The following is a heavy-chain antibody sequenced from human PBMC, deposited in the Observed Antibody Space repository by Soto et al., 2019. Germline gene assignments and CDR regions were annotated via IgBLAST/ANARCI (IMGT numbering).Heavy chain of an antibody. CDR1: GFTFSSYW. D-gene: IGHD2-2*01. Sequence: GGSLRLSCAASGFTFSSYWMHWVRQAPGKGLVWVSRINSDGSSTSYADSVKGRFTISRDNAKSSLYLQMNSLRAEDTAVYYCARDPRLQLLQDYYYGLDVWCQGTTVTVSS. V-gene: IGHV3-74*01. CDR3: ARDPRLQLLQDYYYGLDV. CDR2: INSDGSST. J-gene: IGHJ6*02.